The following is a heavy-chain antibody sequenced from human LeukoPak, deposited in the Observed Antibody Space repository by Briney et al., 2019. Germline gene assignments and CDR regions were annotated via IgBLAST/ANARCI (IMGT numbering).Heavy chain of an antibody. CDR2: IYYSGGT. D-gene: IGHD3-10*01. CDR3: ARDFTMVRGAPLDAFDI. Sequence: PSETLSLTCTVSGGSISSGGYYWSWIRQHPGKGLEWIGYIYYSGGTYYNPSLKSRVTISVDTSKNQFSLKLSSVTAADTAVYYCARDFTMVRGAPLDAFDIWGQGTMVTVSS. V-gene: IGHV4-31*03. J-gene: IGHJ3*02. CDR1: GGSISSGGYY.